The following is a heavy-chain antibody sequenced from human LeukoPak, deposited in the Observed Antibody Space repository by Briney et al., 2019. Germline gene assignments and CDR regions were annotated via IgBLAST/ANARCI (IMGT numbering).Heavy chain of an antibody. Sequence: GGSPRLSCAASGFTFSSHWMHWVRQVPGKGLVWVSRISSDGSTTNYADFVRGRFTISRDNAQNTLYLQLNSLTAEDTAMYYCARSLYDSSSYYPGGVYYFDSWGQGALVTVSS. CDR3: ARSLYDSSSYYPGGVYYFDS. J-gene: IGHJ4*02. V-gene: IGHV3-74*01. CDR1: GFTFSSHW. CDR2: ISSDGSTT. D-gene: IGHD3-22*01.